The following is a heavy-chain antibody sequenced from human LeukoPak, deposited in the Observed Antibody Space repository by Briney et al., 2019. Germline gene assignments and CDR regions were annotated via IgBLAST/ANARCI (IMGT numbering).Heavy chain of an antibody. CDR2: IRYDGSNK. V-gene: IGHV3-30*02. CDR1: GFTFSSYG. D-gene: IGHD4-11*01. Sequence: QPGGSLKLSCAASGFTFSSYGMHWVRQAPGKGLEWVAFIRYDGSNKYYADSVKGRFTISRDNSKNTLYLQMNSLRAEDTAVYYCAKVMTTVTTPYYYYYYYMDVWGKGTTVTVSS. CDR3: AKVMTTVTTPYYYYYYYMDV. J-gene: IGHJ6*03.